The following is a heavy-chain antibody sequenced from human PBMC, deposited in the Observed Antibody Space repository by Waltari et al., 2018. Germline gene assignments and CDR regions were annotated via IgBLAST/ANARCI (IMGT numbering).Heavy chain of an antibody. Sequence: EVQLVESGGGLVQPGGSLRLSCAASGFTFSNYWMSWVRQAPGTGLEWVANIHQSGSEKYYVDSVKGRFTISRDNAKNTLYLQMNSLRVEDTAVYYCARDGVVVVVGARGGFDLWGQGTPVTVSS. D-gene: IGHD2-15*01. CDR2: IHQSGSEK. CDR1: GFTFSNYW. J-gene: IGHJ5*02. V-gene: IGHV3-7*01. CDR3: ARDGVVVVVGARGGFDL.